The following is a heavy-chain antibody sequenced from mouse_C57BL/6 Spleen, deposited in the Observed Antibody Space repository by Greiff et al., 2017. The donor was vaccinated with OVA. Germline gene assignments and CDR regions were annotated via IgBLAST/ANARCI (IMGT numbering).Heavy chain of an antibody. V-gene: IGHV1-7*01. J-gene: IGHJ3*01. CDR2: INPRSGYT. CDR1: GYTFTSYW. D-gene: IGHD3-2*02. CDR3: ARPRAQALFAY. Sequence: QVQLQQSGAELAKPGASVKLSCKASGYTFTSYWMHWVTQRPGPGLEWIGYINPRSGYTKYNQKFKDKATLTADKSSSTAYMQLSSLTYEDSAVYYGARPRAQALFAYWGQGTLVTVSA.